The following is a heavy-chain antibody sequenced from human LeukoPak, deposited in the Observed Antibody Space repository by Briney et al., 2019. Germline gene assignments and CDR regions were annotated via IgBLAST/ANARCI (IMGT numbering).Heavy chain of an antibody. Sequence: PGGSLRLSCTASGFTFSSYSMIWVRQAPGKGLEWLSFIGIVGSPIYQVDSVKGRFTIFRDNAKNSLYLQMNSLRTEDTAVYYCARVSFTRPYYFDKWGQGTPVTVSS. V-gene: IGHV3-48*04. CDR3: ARVSFTRPYYFDK. CDR1: GFTFSSYS. CDR2: IGIVGSPI. J-gene: IGHJ4*02.